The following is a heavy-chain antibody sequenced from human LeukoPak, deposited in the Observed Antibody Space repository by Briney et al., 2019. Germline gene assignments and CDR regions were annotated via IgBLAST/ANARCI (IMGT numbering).Heavy chain of an antibody. V-gene: IGHV1-69*05. J-gene: IGHJ4*02. CDR3: ACGIVVVVAATPSYYFDY. CDR2: IIPIFGTA. D-gene: IGHD2-15*01. Sequence: SVKVSCKASGGTFSSYAISWVRQAPGQGLEWMGRIIPIFGTANYAQKFQGRVTITTDESTSTAYMELSILGSEDTAVYYCACGIVVVVAATPSYYFDYWGQGTLVTVSS. CDR1: GGTFSSYA.